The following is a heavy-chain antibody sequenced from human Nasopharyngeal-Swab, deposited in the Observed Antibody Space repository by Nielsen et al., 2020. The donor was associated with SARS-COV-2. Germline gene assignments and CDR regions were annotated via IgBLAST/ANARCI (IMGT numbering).Heavy chain of an antibody. CDR3: VRGAGGNYYGVDY. D-gene: IGHD1-26*01. CDR1: GFTFSSYW. CDR2: INSDGRTT. J-gene: IGHJ4*02. V-gene: IGHV3-74*01. Sequence: GGSLRLSCAASGFTFSSYWMHWVRQAPGKGLLLVSRINSDGRTTSYADSVKGRFTISRDNAKNTLYLQMNSLRAEDTAVYYCVRGAGGNYYGVDYWGQGTLVTVSS.